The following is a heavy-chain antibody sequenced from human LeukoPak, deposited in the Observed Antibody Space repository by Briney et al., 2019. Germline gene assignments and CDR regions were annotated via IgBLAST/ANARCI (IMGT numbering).Heavy chain of an antibody. CDR2: IYTSGST. D-gene: IGHD5-18*01. V-gene: IGHV4-61*02. CDR3: AGVSRGYSYGYSG. CDR1: GGSISSGSYY. Sequence: SETLSLTCTVSGGSISSGSYYWSWIRQPAGKGLEWIGRIYTSGSTNYNPSLKSRVTISVDTSKNQFSLKLSSVTAADTAVYYCAGVSRGYSYGYSGWGQGTLVTVSS. J-gene: IGHJ4*02.